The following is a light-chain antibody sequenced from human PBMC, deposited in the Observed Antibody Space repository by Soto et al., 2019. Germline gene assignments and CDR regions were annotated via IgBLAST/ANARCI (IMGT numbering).Light chain of an antibody. CDR2: GAS. CDR1: QSVSSSY. CDR3: QQYSSSPPEFT. J-gene: IGKJ3*01. V-gene: IGKV3-20*01. Sequence: EIVLTQSPGTLSLSPGERVTLSCRASQSVSSSYLAWYQQKPGQAPRLLIFGASYRATGIPDRFSGSGSGTDFTLTISRLEPEDFAVYYCQQYSSSPPEFTFGPGIKVDIE.